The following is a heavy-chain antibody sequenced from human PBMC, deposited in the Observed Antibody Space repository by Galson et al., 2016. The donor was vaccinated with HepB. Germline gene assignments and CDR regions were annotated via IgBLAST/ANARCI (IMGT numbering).Heavy chain of an antibody. Sequence: SVKVSCKVSGHTLTELSMHWVRQAPGKGLEWVGGVSPEDVETLYAQTFQGRVTITKDTSKDTLYLEMSSLRAEDTAVYYCATRPGGSPTTYCGLDVWGQGTTVTVSS. D-gene: IGHD1-14*01. V-gene: IGHV1-24*01. J-gene: IGHJ6*02. CDR3: ATRPGGSPTTYCGLDV. CDR2: VSPEDVET. CDR1: GHTLTELS.